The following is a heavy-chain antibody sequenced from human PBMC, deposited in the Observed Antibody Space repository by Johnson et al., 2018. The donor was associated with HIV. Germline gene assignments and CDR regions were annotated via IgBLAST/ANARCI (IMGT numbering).Heavy chain of an antibody. V-gene: IGHV3-11*01. CDR2: GGST. CDR3: TTRLNSGTYWGNYDFDV. J-gene: IGHJ3*01. CDR1: GFTFSDYY. D-gene: IGHD1-26*01. Sequence: QVQLVESGGGLVKPGGSLRLSCAASGFTFSDYYMSWIRQAPGNGGSTGYADSVKGRCTISRDNAKSSLYLQMNSLRAEDTALYYCTTRLNSGTYWGNYDFDVWGQGTMVTVSS.